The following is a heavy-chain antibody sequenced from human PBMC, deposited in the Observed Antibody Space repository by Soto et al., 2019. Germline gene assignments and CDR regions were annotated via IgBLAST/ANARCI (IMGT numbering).Heavy chain of an antibody. CDR1: GGSISSSSYY. D-gene: IGHD6-19*01. CDR3: ARHSGSGWYPRGWFDP. Sequence: SETLSLTCTVSGGSISSSSYYWGWIRQPPGKGLEWIGSIYYSGSTYYNPSLKSRVTISVDTSKNQFSLKLSSVTAADTAVYYCARHSGSGWYPRGWFDPWGQGTLVTVSS. V-gene: IGHV4-39*01. CDR2: IYYSGST. J-gene: IGHJ5*02.